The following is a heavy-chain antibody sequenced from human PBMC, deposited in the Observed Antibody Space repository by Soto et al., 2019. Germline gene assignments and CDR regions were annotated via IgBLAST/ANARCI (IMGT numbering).Heavy chain of an antibody. CDR1: GGFIISDNW. Sequence: SETLSLTCAVSGGFIISDNWWSWVRQPPGKGLEWIGEIYHSGSTNYNPSLKSRVTISVDKSRNQMSLKLISVTAADTAVYYCARGLFGGSHGPVGCWGQGTLVTVSS. CDR3: ARGLFGGSHGPVGC. CDR2: IYHSGST. D-gene: IGHD1-26*01. V-gene: IGHV4-4*02. J-gene: IGHJ4*02.